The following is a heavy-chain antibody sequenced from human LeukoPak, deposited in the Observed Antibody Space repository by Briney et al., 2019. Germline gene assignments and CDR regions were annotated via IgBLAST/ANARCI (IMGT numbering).Heavy chain of an antibody. D-gene: IGHD3-10*01. CDR3: ARVEAGTRLWFGELVY. J-gene: IGHJ4*02. Sequence: GASVKVSCKASGYTFTGYFMHWVRQAPGQGLEWMGWINTNTGNPTYAQGFTGRFVFSLDTSVSTAYLQISSLKAEDTAVYYCARVEAGTRLWFGELVYWGQGTLVTVSS. CDR1: GYTFTGYF. V-gene: IGHV7-4-1*02. CDR2: INTNTGNP.